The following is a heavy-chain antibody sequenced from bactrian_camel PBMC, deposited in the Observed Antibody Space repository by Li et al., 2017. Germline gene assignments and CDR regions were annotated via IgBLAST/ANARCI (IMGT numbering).Heavy chain of an antibody. Sequence: QLVESGGGSVQAGGSLRLSCAASGYAYSPTYCMAWFRQGPGKEREGLAVIYTGAGNTFSADSVKGRFSISRDSTKNTVYLLMNNLEPDDTAMYYCRAITAGKRDGGWAAVCIDEKFWGQGTQVTVS. CDR2: IYTGAGNT. V-gene: IGHV3S25*01. D-gene: IGHD3*01. J-gene: IGHJ4*01. CDR1: GYAYSPTYC. CDR3: RAITAGKRDGGWAAVCIDEKF.